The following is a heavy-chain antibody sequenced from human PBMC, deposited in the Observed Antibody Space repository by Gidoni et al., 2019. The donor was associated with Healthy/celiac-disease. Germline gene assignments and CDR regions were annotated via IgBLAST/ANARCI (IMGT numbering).Heavy chain of an antibody. CDR3: ANFKPGIAAAGTSYYFDY. CDR2: ISGRGGST. V-gene: IGHV3-23*04. Sequence: EVQLVEYGGVLVQPGGSLRLSCGASVFTFRHYAQGWVRQAPGKGLEWVSAISGRGGSTYYADSVKGRFTISRDNSKNTLYLQINSLRAEDTAVYYCANFKPGIAAAGTSYYFDYWGQGTLVTVSS. D-gene: IGHD6-13*01. J-gene: IGHJ4*02. CDR1: VFTFRHYA.